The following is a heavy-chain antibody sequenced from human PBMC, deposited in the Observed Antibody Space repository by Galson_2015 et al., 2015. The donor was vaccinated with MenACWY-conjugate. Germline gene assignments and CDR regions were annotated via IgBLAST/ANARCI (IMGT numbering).Heavy chain of an antibody. CDR2: ISSSSSYI. D-gene: IGHD3-3*01. J-gene: IGHJ6*02. Sequence: SLRLSCAASGFTFSSYSMNWVRQAPGKGLGWVSSISSSSSYIYYADSVKGRFTISRDNAKNSLYLQMNSLRAEDTAVYYCARDSTLYEMDVWGQGTTVTVSS. V-gene: IGHV3-21*01. CDR3: ARDSTLYEMDV. CDR1: GFTFSSYS.